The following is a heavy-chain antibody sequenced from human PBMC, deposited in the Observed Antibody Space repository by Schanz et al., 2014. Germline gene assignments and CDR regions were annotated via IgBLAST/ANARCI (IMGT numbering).Heavy chain of an antibody. CDR1: EFSFSSFG. CDR2: ISSSSSTI. V-gene: IGHV3-48*01. Sequence: EVQLVESGGGLVQPRGSLRLSCAASEFSFSSFGMNWVRQAPGKGLEWVSYISSSSSTIYYADSVKGRFTISRDNSKNTLYLQINNLRAEDTAVYYCAYYDVLTGFDYWGQGTQVTVSS. J-gene: IGHJ4*02. CDR3: AYYDVLTGFDY. D-gene: IGHD3-9*01.